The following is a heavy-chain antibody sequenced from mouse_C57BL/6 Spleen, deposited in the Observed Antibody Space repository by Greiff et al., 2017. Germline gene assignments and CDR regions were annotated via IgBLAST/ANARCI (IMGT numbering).Heavy chain of an antibody. V-gene: IGHV14-2*01. CDR2: IDPEDGDT. Sequence: VQLQQSGAELVKPGASVKLSCTASGFNIKDYYMHWVKQRTEQGLEWIGRIDPEDGDTNYAPTFQGKATITADTSSNTAYLQLTSLTSEDTAVCYCDGGVGQGFDYWGQGTTLTVSS. J-gene: IGHJ2*01. CDR1: GFNIKDYY. D-gene: IGHD3-3*01. CDR3: DGGVGQGFDY.